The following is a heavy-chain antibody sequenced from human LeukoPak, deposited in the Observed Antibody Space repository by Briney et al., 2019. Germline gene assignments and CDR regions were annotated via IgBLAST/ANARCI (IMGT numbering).Heavy chain of an antibody. CDR3: ARDSSYTAMAFDY. CDR1: GFTFSSYA. J-gene: IGHJ4*02. CDR2: ISGSGGST. D-gene: IGHD5-18*01. Sequence: GGSLRLSCAASGFTFSSYAMSWVRQAPGKGLEWVSAISGSGGSTYYADSVKGRFTISRDNSKNTLYLQMNSLRADDTAVYYCARDSSYTAMAFDYWGQGTLVTVSS. V-gene: IGHV3-23*01.